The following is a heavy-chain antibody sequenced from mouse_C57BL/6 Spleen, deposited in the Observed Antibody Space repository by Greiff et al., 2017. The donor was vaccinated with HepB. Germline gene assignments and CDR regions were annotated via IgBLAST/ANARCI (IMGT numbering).Heavy chain of an antibody. CDR3: ARRELGSYYFDY. J-gene: IGHJ2*01. CDR1: GYTFTSYW. D-gene: IGHD4-1*01. V-gene: IGHV1-64*01. CDR2: IHPNSGST. Sequence: QVQLKQSGAELVKPGASVKLSCKASGYTFTSYWMHWVKQRPGQGLEWIGMIHPNSGSTNYNEKFKSKATLTVDKSSSTAYMQLSSLTSEDSAVYYCARRELGSYYFDYWGQGTTLTVSS.